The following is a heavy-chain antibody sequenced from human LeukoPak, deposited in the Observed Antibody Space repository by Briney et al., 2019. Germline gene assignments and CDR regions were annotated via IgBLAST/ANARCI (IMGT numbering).Heavy chain of an antibody. J-gene: IGHJ4*02. Sequence: GGSLRLSCAASGFTVSSNYMSWVRQAPGKGLEWVSVIYSGGSTYYADSVKGRFTISRDNSKNTLYLQMNSLRAEDTAVYYCAGVGDSSGYYPSYFDYWGQGTLVTVSS. CDR3: AGVGDSSGYYPSYFDY. CDR1: GFTVSSNY. V-gene: IGHV3-53*01. CDR2: IYSGGST. D-gene: IGHD3-22*01.